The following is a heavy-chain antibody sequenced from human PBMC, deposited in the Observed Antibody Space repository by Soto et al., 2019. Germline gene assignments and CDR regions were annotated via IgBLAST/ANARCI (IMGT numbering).Heavy chain of an antibody. J-gene: IGHJ6*03. CDR3: ARGQPTPLYYYYYMDV. CDR2: ISSNGGST. Sequence: SLRLSCAASGFTFSSYAMHWVRQAPGKGLEYVSAISSNGGSTYYANSVKGRFTISRDNSKNTLYLQMGSLRAEDMAVYYCARGQPTPLYYYYYMDVWGKGTKVTVSS. CDR1: GFTFSSYA. V-gene: IGHV3-64*01.